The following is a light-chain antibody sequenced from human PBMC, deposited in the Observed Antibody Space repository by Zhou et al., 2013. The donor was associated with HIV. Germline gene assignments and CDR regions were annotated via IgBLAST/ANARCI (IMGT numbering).Light chain of an antibody. CDR2: YDS. CDR1: NIGSKS. J-gene: IGLJ1*01. V-gene: IGLV3-21*04. CDR3: QVWDTLYV. Sequence: SYVLTQPPSVSVAPGKTARITCGGNNIGSKSVHWYQQKPGQAPVLVIYYDSDRPSGIPERFSGSNSGNTATLTISRVEAGDEADYYCQVWDTLYVFGTGTKVTVL.